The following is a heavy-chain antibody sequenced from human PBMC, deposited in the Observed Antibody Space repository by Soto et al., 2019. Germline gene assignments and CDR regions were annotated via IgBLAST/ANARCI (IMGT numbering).Heavy chain of an antibody. CDR3: ARGPPIVGNTTPLDS. D-gene: IGHD1-26*01. CDR2: IYHAGST. CDR1: GGSITNSNW. Sequence: PSATLSLTCTVSGGSITNSNWWSWVRLPPGKGLEWIGDIYHAGSTKYNPSLERRVTISVDTSNNQFALTLTSVTAADTAVYFCARGPPIVGNTTPLDSWGQGTLVTVSS. J-gene: IGHJ4*02. V-gene: IGHV4-4*02.